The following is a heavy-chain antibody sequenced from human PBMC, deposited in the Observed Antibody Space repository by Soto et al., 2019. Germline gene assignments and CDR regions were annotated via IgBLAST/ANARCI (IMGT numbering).Heavy chain of an antibody. CDR1: GYTFTSYG. CDR3: ARGGRSSGVRPNDYGVPAFDY. Sequence: QVQLLQSGAEVKKPGASVKVSCKASGYTFTSYGISWVRQAPGQGLEWMGWMSAYNGNTNYAQKLQGRDTMTTDTHTSSADMERRSLRADDTAEEYSARGGRSSGVRPNDYGVPAFDYWGQGTLVTVSS. V-gene: IGHV1-18*01. D-gene: IGHD2-15*01. CDR2: MSAYNGNT. J-gene: IGHJ4*02.